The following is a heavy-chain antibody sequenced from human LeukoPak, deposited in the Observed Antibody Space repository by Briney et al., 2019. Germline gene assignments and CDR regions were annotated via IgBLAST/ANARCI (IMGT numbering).Heavy chain of an antibody. CDR1: GGSLSGYH. V-gene: IGHV4-34*01. D-gene: IGHD4-17*01. Sequence: IPSETLSLTCAAYGGSLSGYHWSWIRQPPGKGLEWIGEINHNGSTNYNPSLKSRVTISVDTSKNQFSLKLSSVTAADTAVYSCARGLRGTTVTTAFDYWGQGNLVTVSS. CDR3: ARGLRGTTVTTAFDY. CDR2: INHNGST. J-gene: IGHJ4*02.